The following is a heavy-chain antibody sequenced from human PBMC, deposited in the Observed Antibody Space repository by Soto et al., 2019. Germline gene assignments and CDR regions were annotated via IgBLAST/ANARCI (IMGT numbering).Heavy chain of an antibody. Sequence: SGPTLVKPTQTLTLTCTFSGFSLSTSGMCVSWIRQPPGKALEWLARIDWDDDKYYSTSLKTRLTISKDTSKNQVVLTMTNMDPVDTATYYCARINWGYYYYGMDVWGQGTTVTVSS. CDR3: ARINWGYYYYGMDV. D-gene: IGHD7-27*01. V-gene: IGHV2-70*11. CDR2: IDWDDDK. CDR1: GFSLSTSGMC. J-gene: IGHJ6*02.